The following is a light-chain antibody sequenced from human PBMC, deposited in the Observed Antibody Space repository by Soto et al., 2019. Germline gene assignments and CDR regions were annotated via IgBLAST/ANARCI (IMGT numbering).Light chain of an antibody. V-gene: IGKV3-20*01. CDR2: GAS. J-gene: IGKJ1*01. CDR3: QQYGRTSWT. CDR1: QSVSTNF. Sequence: EIVLTQSPGTLSLSPGEGATISCRASQSVSTNFFAWYQQKQSQAPRLLIYGASTRATGIPDRFSGSGSGTDFTLTISRLEPEDFAVYYCQQYGRTSWTFGQGTKV.